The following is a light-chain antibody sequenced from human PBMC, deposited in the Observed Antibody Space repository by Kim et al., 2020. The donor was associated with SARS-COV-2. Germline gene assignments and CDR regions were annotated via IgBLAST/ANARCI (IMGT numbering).Light chain of an antibody. CDR3: QQYNTSPSCT. Sequence: EIVLTQSPGTLSLSPGERATLSCRASQSVSDNYLAWYQQKPGQAPRLLIYGASSRATGIPDRFSGSGSGTDFTLTISTLEPEDFAVYYCQQYNTSPSCTFGQGTKLE. V-gene: IGKV3-20*01. CDR2: GAS. CDR1: QSVSDNY. J-gene: IGKJ2*02.